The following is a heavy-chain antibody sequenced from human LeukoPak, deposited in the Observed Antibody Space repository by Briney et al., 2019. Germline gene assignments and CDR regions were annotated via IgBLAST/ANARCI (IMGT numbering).Heavy chain of an antibody. D-gene: IGHD3-22*01. Sequence: PSETLSLTCTVAGGSISSYYWRWVRQPPGKGLEWVGYIYYSGSTNYNPSLKSRVTISVDTSKNQFSLKLSSVTAADTAVYYCARGLRYYDSSGYYYDYWGQGTLVTVSS. CDR3: ARGLRYYDSSGYYYDY. CDR2: IYYSGST. CDR1: GGSISSYY. J-gene: IGHJ4*02. V-gene: IGHV4-59*01.